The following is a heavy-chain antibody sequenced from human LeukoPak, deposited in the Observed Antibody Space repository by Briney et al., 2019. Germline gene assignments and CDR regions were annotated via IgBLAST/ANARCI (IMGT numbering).Heavy chain of an antibody. Sequence: PSETLSLTCAVYGGSFSGYYWSWIRQPPGKGLEWIGEINHSGSTNYNPSLKSRVTISVDTSKNQFSLKLSSVTAADTAVYYCARGTQLWFKGVDYWGQGTLVTVSS. J-gene: IGHJ4*02. CDR2: INHSGST. D-gene: IGHD5-18*01. V-gene: IGHV4-34*01. CDR1: GGSFSGYY. CDR3: ARGTQLWFKGVDY.